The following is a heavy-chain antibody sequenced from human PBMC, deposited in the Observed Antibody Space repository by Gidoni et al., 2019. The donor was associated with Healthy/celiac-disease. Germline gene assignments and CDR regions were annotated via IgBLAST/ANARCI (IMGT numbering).Heavy chain of an antibody. V-gene: IGHV1-46*01. CDR2: INPSGGST. CDR3: ARDRQYDILLDY. Sequence: QVQLVQSGAEVKKPGTSVKGSCQASGYTFTSYYMHWVRQAPGQGLEWMGIINPSGGSTSYAQKFQGRVTMTRDTSTSTVYMELSSLRSEDTAVYYCARDRQYDILLDYWGQGTLVTVSS. D-gene: IGHD3-9*01. CDR1: GYTFTSYY. J-gene: IGHJ4*02.